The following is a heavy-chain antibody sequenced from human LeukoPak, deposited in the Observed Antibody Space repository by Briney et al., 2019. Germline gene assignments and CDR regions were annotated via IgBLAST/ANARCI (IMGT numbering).Heavy chain of an antibody. Sequence: PSETLSLTCTVSGASISSSSYYWGWIRQPPGKGLEWIGSIYYSGSTYYNPSLKSRVTISVDTSKNQFSLKLSSVTAADTAVYYCARHRDYYFDYWGQGTLATVSS. J-gene: IGHJ4*02. D-gene: IGHD3/OR15-3a*01. CDR3: ARHRDYYFDY. CDR1: GASISSSSYY. CDR2: IYYSGST. V-gene: IGHV4-39*01.